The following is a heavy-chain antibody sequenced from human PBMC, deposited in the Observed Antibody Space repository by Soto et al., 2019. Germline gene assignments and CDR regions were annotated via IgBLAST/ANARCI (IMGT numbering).Heavy chain of an antibody. Sequence: PSETLSLTCTVSNGSISSGGYSWSWIRQTPGKGLEWIGYIYPTGKTYYNPSLKNRATLSIDTSQNQFSLQLTSVTAADTAVYYCARAPPGPAPRWGVWGHGTTVIVSS. CDR3: ARAPPGPAPRWGV. D-gene: IGHD3-16*01. J-gene: IGHJ6*02. V-gene: IGHV4-30-2*01. CDR1: NGSISSGGYS. CDR2: IYPTGKT.